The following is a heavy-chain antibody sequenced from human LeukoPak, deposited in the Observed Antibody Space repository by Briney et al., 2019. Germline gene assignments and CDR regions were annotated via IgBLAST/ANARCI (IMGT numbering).Heavy chain of an antibody. CDR3: ARDASSSDNSGYDSLDDY. J-gene: IGHJ4*02. D-gene: IGHD5-12*01. CDR2: MNPNSGNT. V-gene: IGHV1-8*01. CDR1: GYTFTSYD. Sequence: GASVKVSCKASGYTFTSYDINWVRQATGQGLEWMGWMNPNSGNTGYAQKFQGRVTMTRNTSISTAYMELSSLRSEDTAVYYCARDASSSDNSGYDSLDDYWGQGTLVTVSS.